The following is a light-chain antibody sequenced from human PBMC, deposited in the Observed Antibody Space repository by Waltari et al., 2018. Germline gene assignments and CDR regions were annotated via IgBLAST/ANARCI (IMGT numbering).Light chain of an antibody. CDR1: QGISSY. V-gene: IGKV1-8*01. J-gene: IGKJ4*01. CDR3: QQYYSYPPLT. Sequence: AIRLTQSPSSLSASTGDRVTITCRASQGISSYLAWYQQKPGKAPKLLIYAASTLQSWVPSRFSGSGSGTDFTLTISCLQSEDFATYYCQQYYSYPPLTFGGGTKVEIK. CDR2: AAS.